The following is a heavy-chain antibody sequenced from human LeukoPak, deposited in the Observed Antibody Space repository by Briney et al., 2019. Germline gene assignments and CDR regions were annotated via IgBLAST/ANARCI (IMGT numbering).Heavy chain of an antibody. D-gene: IGHD6-19*01. CDR2: IIPIFGTA. J-gene: IGHJ6*02. Sequence: SVKVSCKASGGTFSSYAISWVRQAPGQGLEWMGGIIPIFGTANYAQKFQGRVTMTRDTSTSTVYMELSSLRSEDTAVYYCARDVPYSSGWSYYYYYGMDVWGQGTTVTVSS. CDR3: ARDVPYSSGWSYYYYYGMDV. V-gene: IGHV1-69*05. CDR1: GGTFSSYA.